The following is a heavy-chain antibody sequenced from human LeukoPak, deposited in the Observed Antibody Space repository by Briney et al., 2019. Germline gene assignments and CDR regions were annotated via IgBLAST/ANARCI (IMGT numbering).Heavy chain of an antibody. J-gene: IGHJ5*02. CDR2: INRGGTNT. CDR1: GFIFSDYY. V-gene: IGHV3-11*01. CDR3: ARDGAGLDP. Sequence: PGGSLKLSCAASGFIFSDYYMSWIRQAPGKGLEWISYINRGGTNTHYADSVKGRFSISRDNAKSSLYLQMNSLSAEDTAIYYCARDGAGLDPWGQGVLVTVSS.